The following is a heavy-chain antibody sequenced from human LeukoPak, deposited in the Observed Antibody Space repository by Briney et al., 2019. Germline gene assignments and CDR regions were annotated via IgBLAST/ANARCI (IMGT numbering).Heavy chain of an antibody. J-gene: IGHJ6*03. CDR2: IYSGGST. CDR3: ARAVDNYYFYYMDV. V-gene: IGHV3-66*01. D-gene: IGHD2-2*01. Sequence: PGGSPRLSCAASGFTVSSNYMSWVRQAPGKGLEWVSVIYSGGSTYYADSVKGRFTISRDNSKNTLYLQMNSLRAEDTAVYYCARAVDNYYFYYMDVWGKGTTVIVSS. CDR1: GFTVSSNY.